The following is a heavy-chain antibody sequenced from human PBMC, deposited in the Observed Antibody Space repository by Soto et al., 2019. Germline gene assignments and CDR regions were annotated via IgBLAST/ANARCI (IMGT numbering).Heavy chain of an antibody. CDR2: ISAYNGNT. Sequence: ASVKVSCKASGYTFTSYGISWVRQAPGQGLEWMGWISAYNGNTNYAQKLQGRVTMTTDTSTSTAYMELNSLRAEDTAVYYCAKSLRWMITSPPFDPWGQGTLVTVSS. D-gene: IGHD3-16*01. CDR3: AKSLRWMITSPPFDP. V-gene: IGHV1-18*01. CDR1: GYTFTSYG. J-gene: IGHJ5*02.